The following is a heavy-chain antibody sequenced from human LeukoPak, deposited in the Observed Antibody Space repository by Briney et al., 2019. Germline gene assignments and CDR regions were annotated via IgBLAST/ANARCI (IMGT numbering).Heavy chain of an antibody. CDR1: GFXFSSYE. CDR3: ARGYTYFDY. CDR2: ISSSGNTI. J-gene: IGHJ4*02. V-gene: IGHV3-48*03. Sequence: GGSLRLSCAASGFXFSSYEMNWVRQAPGKGLEWVSYISSSGNTIYYADSVKGRFTISRDNAKNSLYLQMNSLRAEDTAVYYCARGYTYFDYWGQGTLVTVSS. D-gene: IGHD5-12*01.